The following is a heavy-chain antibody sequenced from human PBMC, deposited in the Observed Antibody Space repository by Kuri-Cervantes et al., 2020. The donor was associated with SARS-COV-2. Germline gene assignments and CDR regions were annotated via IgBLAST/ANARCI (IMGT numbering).Heavy chain of an antibody. CDR1: GGSISTYY. CDR2: IYYSGST. Sequence: ESLKISCTVSGGSISTYYWSWIRQPPGKGLEWIGYIYYSGSTTYNPSLKSRVTISVDTSKNQFSLELDSVTAADTAVYYCARGTNWPPDGWFDPWGQGTLVTVSS. V-gene: IGHV4-59*01. J-gene: IGHJ5*02. D-gene: IGHD7-27*01. CDR3: ARGTNWPPDGWFDP.